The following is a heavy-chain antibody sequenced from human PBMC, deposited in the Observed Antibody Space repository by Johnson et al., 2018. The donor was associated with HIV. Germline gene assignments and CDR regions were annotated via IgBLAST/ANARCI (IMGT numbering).Heavy chain of an antibody. V-gene: IGHV3-20*04. CDR1: GFTFDDYG. D-gene: IGHD4-11*01. Sequence: VHLVESGGGVVRPGGSLRLSCAASGFTFDDYGMSWVRQAPGKGLEWVSGINWNGGSTGYADSVRGRVTISRDNSKNTLYLQMNSLRAEDTAVYYCAKGEAATTVTLDIWGQGTMVTVSS. J-gene: IGHJ3*02. CDR2: INWNGGST. CDR3: AKGEAATTVTLDI.